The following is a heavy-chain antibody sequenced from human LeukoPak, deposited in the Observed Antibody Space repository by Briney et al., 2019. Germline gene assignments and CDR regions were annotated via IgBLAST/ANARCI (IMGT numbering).Heavy chain of an antibody. J-gene: IGHJ5*02. CDR3: ARDYGDNNWFDH. V-gene: IGHV1-46*01. CDR2: INPSGGST. CDR1: GYTFTSYY. Sequence: GASVKVSCKASGYTFTSYYMHWVRQAPGQGLEWMGIINPSGGSTSYAQKFQGRVTMTRDTSTSTAYMELSSLRSEDTAVYYCARDYGDNNWFDHWGQGTLVTVSS. D-gene: IGHD4-17*01.